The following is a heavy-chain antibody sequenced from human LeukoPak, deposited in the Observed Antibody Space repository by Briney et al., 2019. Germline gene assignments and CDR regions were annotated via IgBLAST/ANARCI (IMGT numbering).Heavy chain of an antibody. V-gene: IGHV1-2*02. J-gene: IGHJ4*02. CDR3: ARVGAFRERALPKDYYDSSGNDY. D-gene: IGHD3-22*01. CDR1: GYTFTGYY. Sequence: ASVKVSCKASGYTFTGYYMHWVRQAPGQGLEWMGWINPNSGGTNYAQKFQGRVTMTTDTSTSTAYMELRSLRSDDTAVYYCARVGAFRERALPKDYYDSSGNDYWGQGTLVTVSS. CDR2: INPNSGGT.